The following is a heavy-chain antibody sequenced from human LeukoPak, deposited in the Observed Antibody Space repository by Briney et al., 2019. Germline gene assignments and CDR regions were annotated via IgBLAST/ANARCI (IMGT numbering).Heavy chain of an antibody. V-gene: IGHV4-38-2*02. CDR3: ASFGAYYDSSASRYFQH. CDR2: IYHSGST. CDR1: GYSISSGYY. J-gene: IGHJ1*01. D-gene: IGHD3-22*01. Sequence: PSETLSLTCTVSGYSISSGYYWGWIRQPPGKGLEWIGSIYHSGSTYYNPSLKSRVTISVDTSKNQFSLNLSSVTAADTAVYYCASFGAYYDSSASRYFQHWGQGTLVTVSS.